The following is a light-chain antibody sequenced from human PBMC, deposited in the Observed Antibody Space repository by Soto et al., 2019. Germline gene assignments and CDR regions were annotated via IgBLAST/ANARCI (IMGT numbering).Light chain of an antibody. Sequence: EIVLTQSPATLSLSPGERATLSCRASQPVSSYLAWYQQKPGQAPSLLIYDASTRATGIPARFSGSGSGTEFTLTISSLQSEDFAVYYCQQYNNWPPWTFGQGTKVEIK. CDR3: QQYNNWPPWT. J-gene: IGKJ1*01. CDR1: QPVSSY. CDR2: DAS. V-gene: IGKV3-15*01.